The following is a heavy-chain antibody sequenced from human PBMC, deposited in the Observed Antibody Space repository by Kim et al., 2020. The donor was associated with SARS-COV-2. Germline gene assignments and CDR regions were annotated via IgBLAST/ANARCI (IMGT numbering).Heavy chain of an antibody. D-gene: IGHD1-26*01. J-gene: IGHJ4*02. CDR2: ISSSSSYT. CDR1: GFTFSDYY. CDR3: ASANTPHSGLDY. V-gene: IGHV3-11*03. Sequence: GGSLRLSCAASGFTFSDYYMSWIRQAPGKGLEWVSYISSSSSYTNYADSVKGRFTISRDNAKNSLYLQMNSLRAEDTAVYYCASANTPHSGLDYWGQGTLVTVSS.